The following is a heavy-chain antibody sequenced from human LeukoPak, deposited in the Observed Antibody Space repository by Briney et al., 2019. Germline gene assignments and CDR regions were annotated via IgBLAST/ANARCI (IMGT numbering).Heavy chain of an antibody. D-gene: IGHD3-22*01. CDR1: GGSINSYY. V-gene: IGHV4-34*01. CDR2: INHSGST. Sequence: SETLSLTCTVSGGSINSYYWNWIRQPPGKGLEWIGEINHSGSTNYNPSLKSRVTISVDTSKNQFSLKLSSVTAADTAVYYCARADYYDSSGYSRRYYFDYWGQGTLVTVSS. J-gene: IGHJ4*02. CDR3: ARADYYDSSGYSRRYYFDY.